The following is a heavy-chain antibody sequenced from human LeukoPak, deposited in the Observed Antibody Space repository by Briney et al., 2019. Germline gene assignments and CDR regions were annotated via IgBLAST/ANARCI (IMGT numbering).Heavy chain of an antibody. CDR3: ARHDAGIAARPFDN. CDR1: GGSISSYY. CDR2: IYYSGST. J-gene: IGHJ4*02. Sequence: SETLSLTCTVSGGSISSYYWSWIRQPPGKGLEWIGYIYYSGSTNYNPSLKSRITISVDTSKNQFSLKLSSVTAADTAVYYCARHDAGIAARPFDNWGQGTLVTVSS. D-gene: IGHD6-6*01. V-gene: IGHV4-59*08.